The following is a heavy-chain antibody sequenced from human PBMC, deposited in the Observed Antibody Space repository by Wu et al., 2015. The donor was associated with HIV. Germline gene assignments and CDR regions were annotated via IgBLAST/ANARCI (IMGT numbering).Heavy chain of an antibody. Sequence: QVQLVQSGAEVKKPGASVKVSCKTSGYAFRNHGLTWLRQVPGQGPEWIGWINPGSGDTSYSQKLQNRVTMTRDTSISTAYMELNRLRFDDTAVYYCARDPQEVSGWYTHWGQGTLVTGLL. V-gene: IGHV1-18*01. J-gene: IGHJ4*02. CDR1: GYAFRNHG. D-gene: IGHD6-19*01. CDR2: INPGSGDT. CDR3: ARDPQEVSGWYTH.